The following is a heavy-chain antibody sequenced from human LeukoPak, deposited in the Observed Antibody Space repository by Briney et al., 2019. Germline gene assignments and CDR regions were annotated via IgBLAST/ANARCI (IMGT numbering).Heavy chain of an antibody. CDR3: ATEKDELLAS. D-gene: IGHD1-1*01. CDR1: GYSLSELF. V-gene: IGHV1-24*01. CDR2: FDPEDGEP. J-gene: IGHJ5*01. Sequence: ASVKVSCKGSGYSLSELFTHWVRQARGKGLDWMGGFDPEDGEPMYAQKFQGRVTMTEDTSTDTAYMEVRSLRSEDTAVYYCATEKDELLASWGQGTLVTVSS.